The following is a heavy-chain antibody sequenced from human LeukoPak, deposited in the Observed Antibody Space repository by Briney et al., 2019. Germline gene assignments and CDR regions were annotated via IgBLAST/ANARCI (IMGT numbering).Heavy chain of an antibody. CDR2: IYYSGST. V-gene: IGHV4-39*01. Sequence: SETLSLTCTVSGGSISSSSYYWGWIRQPPGKGLEWIGSIYYSGSTYYNPSLKSRVTISVDTSKNQFSLKLSSVTAADTAVYYCARRYYDSSGYAFDYWGQGTLVTVS. CDR3: ARRYYDSSGYAFDY. CDR1: GGSISSSSYY. D-gene: IGHD3-22*01. J-gene: IGHJ4*02.